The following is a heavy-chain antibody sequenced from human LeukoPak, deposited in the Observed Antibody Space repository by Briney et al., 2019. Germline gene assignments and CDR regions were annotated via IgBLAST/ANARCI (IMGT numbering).Heavy chain of an antibody. CDR2: VKQDGSEK. V-gene: IGHV3-7*01. J-gene: IGHJ4*02. D-gene: IGHD3-3*01. CDR3: ARGVLESYFDY. Sequence: GGSLRLSCAASGFTFSSHWMTWVRQAPGKGLEWVANVKQDGSEKYYVDSVKGRFTISRDNAKNSLYLQMNSLRAEDTAVYYCARGVLESYFDYWGQGTLVTVSS. CDR1: GFTFSSHW.